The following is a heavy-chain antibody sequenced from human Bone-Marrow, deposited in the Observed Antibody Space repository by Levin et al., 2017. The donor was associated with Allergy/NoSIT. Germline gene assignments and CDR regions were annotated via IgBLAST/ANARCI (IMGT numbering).Heavy chain of an antibody. J-gene: IGHJ4*02. D-gene: IGHD4-17*01. V-gene: IGHV1-69*17. Sequence: GGSLRLSCKVSGGTFSSYAISWVRQAPGQGLEWMGAIIPMFDMVNYAQKFQGSVTITADQSTSTAYMELSSLRFEDTAVYYCAREPYGDYVTYFDSWGQGTLVTVSS. CDR2: IIPMFDMV. CDR1: GGTFSSYA. CDR3: AREPYGDYVTYFDS.